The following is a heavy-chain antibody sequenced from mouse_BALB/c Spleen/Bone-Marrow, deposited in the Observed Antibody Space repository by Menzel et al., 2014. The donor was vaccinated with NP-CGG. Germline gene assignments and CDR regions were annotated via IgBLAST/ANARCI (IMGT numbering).Heavy chain of an antibody. CDR2: INPDSSTV. V-gene: IGHV4-1*02. Sequence: EVQLVESGGGLVQPGGSLKLSCAASGFDFSRRWMSWVRQAPGKGLEWIGEINPDSSTVNYPPSLKDKFIISRDNAKHTLFLQMSKVRSEDTALYYCALLGYYEYFDVWGAGTTVTVSS. J-gene: IGHJ1*01. D-gene: IGHD2-3*01. CDR3: ALLGYYEYFDV. CDR1: GFDFSRRW.